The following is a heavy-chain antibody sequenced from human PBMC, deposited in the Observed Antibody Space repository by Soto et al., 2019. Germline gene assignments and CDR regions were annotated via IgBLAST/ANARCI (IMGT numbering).Heavy chain of an antibody. CDR3: RRSSRYSTDV. D-gene: IGHD6-13*01. CDR1: GGSISSSSY. Sequence: PSETLSLTCTVSGGSISSSSYWGWIRQPPGKGLEWIGSIYSIGSTYYNPSLKSRVTISVDTSKNQFSLKLSSVTAADTAVYYCRRSSRYSTDVWGQGTTVTSP. CDR2: IYSIGST. J-gene: IGHJ6*02. V-gene: IGHV4-39*01.